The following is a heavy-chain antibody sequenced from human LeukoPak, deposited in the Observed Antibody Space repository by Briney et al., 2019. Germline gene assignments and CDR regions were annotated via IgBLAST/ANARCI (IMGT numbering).Heavy chain of an antibody. Sequence: SETLSLTCTVSGGSTSSGSYYWSWIRQPAGKGLEWIGRIYTSGSTNYNPSLKSRVTISLDTSKSQFSLKVRYVTAADTAVYYCARGLNDSWTGENYWGQGTLVTVSS. D-gene: IGHD3-3*01. J-gene: IGHJ4*02. CDR3: ARGLNDSWTGENY. CDR1: GGSTSSGSYY. CDR2: IYTSGST. V-gene: IGHV4-61*02.